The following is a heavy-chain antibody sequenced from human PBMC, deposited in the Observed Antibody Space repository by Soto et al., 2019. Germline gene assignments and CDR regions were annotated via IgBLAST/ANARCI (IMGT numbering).Heavy chain of an antibody. CDR2: ISYDGSNK. D-gene: IGHD3-3*01. CDR1: GFTFSSYA. V-gene: IGHV3-30-3*01. CDR3: ARDKRDLRFLEWSYYFDY. J-gene: IGHJ4*02. Sequence: QVQLVESGGGVVQPGWSLRLSCAASGFTFSSYAMHWVRQAPGKGLEWVAVISYDGSNKYYADSVKGRFTISRDNXKXTXYLQLNSLRAEDTAVYYCARDKRDLRFLEWSYYFDYWGQGTLVTVSS.